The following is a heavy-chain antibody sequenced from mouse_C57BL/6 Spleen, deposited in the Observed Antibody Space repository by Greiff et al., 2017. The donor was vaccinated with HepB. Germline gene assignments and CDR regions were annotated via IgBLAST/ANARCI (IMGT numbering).Heavy chain of an antibody. CDR3: ARSGGLIPYFDY. CDR2: IYPGSGNT. D-gene: IGHD3-1*01. CDR1: GYTFTDYY. V-gene: IGHV1-76*01. J-gene: IGHJ2*01. Sequence: QVQLQQSGAELVRPGASVKLSCKASGYTFTDYYINWVKQRPGQGLEWIARIYPGSGNTYYNEKFKGKATLTAEKSSSTAYMQLSSLTSEDSAVYFCARSGGLIPYFDYWGQGTTLTVSS.